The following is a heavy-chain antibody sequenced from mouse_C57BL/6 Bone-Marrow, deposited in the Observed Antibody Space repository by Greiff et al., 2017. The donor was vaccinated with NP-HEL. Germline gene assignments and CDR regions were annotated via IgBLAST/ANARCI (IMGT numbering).Heavy chain of an antibody. CDR1: GYTFTDYE. V-gene: IGHV1-15*01. J-gene: IGHJ2*01. D-gene: IGHD1-1*01. Sequence: VQVVESGAELVRPGASVTLSCKASGYTFTDYEMHWVKQTPVHGLEWIGAIDPETGGTAYNQKFKGKAILTADKSSSTAYMELRSLTSEDSAVYYCTRDYYGSSYNFDYWGQGTTLTVSS. CDR3: TRDYYGSSYNFDY. CDR2: IDPETGGT.